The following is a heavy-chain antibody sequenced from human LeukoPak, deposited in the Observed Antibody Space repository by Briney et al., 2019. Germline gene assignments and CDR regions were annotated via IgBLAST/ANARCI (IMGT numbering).Heavy chain of an antibody. Sequence: GGSLRLSCAASGFTFSNYWMHWVRQAPGKGLVWVSRINTDGSSTGYADSVKGRFTISRDNAENTLYLQMNSLRAEDTAVYYCAKLVYGYFRGFDYWGQGTLVTVSS. CDR1: GFTFSNYW. V-gene: IGHV3-74*01. D-gene: IGHD5-18*01. J-gene: IGHJ4*02. CDR2: INTDGSST. CDR3: AKLVYGYFRGFDY.